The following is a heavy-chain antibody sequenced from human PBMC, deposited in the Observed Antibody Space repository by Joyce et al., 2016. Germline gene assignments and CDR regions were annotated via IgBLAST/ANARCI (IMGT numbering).Heavy chain of an antibody. D-gene: IGHD2-15*01. CDR1: GFTFSSYA. CDR2: ISYDGSNK. J-gene: IGHJ4*02. V-gene: IGHV3-30*04. Sequence: QVQLVESGGGVVQPGRSLRLSCAASGFTFSSYAMHWVRQAPDKGLEWVAIISYDGSNKYYADSVKVRFTISRDNSKNTLYLQMNSLRAEDTAVYYCARDPFGYCSGGSCYDLGFDYWGQGTLVTVSS. CDR3: ARDPFGYCSGGSCYDLGFDY.